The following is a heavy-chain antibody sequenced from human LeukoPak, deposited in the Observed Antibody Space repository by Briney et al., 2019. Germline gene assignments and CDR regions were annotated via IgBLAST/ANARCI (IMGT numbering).Heavy chain of an antibody. V-gene: IGHV4-59*01. Sequence: SSETLSLTCTVSGGSISSYYWSWMRQPQGKGLVWIGYIYYSGSTNYNPSLKSRVTISVDTSKDQFSLKLSSVTAVDTAVYYCARAPDTATEYNWFDPWGQGTLVTVSS. J-gene: IGHJ5*02. CDR1: GGSISSYY. D-gene: IGHD5-18*01. CDR2: IYYSGST. CDR3: ARAPDTATEYNWFDP.